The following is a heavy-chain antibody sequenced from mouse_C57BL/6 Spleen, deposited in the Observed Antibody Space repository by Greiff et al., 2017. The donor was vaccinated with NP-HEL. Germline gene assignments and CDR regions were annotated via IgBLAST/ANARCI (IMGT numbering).Heavy chain of an antibody. CDR3: ARQGSSGYDYAMDY. V-gene: IGHV5-15*01. D-gene: IGHD3-2*02. CDR2: ISNLAYSI. Sequence: EVQRVESGGGLVQPGGSLKLSCAASGFTFSDYGMAWVRQAPRKGPEWVAFISNLAYSIYYADTVTGRFTISRANAKNTLYLEMSSLRSEDTAMYYCARQGSSGYDYAMDYWGQGTSVTVSS. CDR1: GFTFSDYG. J-gene: IGHJ4*01.